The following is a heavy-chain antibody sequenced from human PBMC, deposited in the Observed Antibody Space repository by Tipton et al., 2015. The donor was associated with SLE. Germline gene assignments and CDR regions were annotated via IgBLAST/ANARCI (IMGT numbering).Heavy chain of an antibody. CDR1: GGSISSSNW. J-gene: IGHJ4*02. V-gene: IGHV4-4*02. Sequence: TLRLSCAVSGGSISSSNWWSWVRQPPGKGLEWIGEIYHSGSTNYNPSLKSRVTISVDTSKNQFSLKLSSVTAADTAVYYCARVPGYSSSRYFDYWGQGTLVTVSS. CDR2: IYHSGST. CDR3: ARVPGYSSSRYFDY. D-gene: IGHD5-18*01.